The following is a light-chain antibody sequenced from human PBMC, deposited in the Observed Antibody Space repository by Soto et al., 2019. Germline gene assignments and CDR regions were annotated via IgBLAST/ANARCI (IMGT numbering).Light chain of an antibody. CDR3: QQYGSSPYT. CDR1: QSVSRNY. V-gene: IGKV3-20*01. J-gene: IGKJ2*01. Sequence: EIVLTQSPGTLSLSPGERATLSCRASQSVSRNYLAWYQQRPSQAPRLLIYGASSRATGIPDRFSGSGSGTDFTLTISRLEPEDFAVYYCQQYGSSPYTFGLGTKLQIK. CDR2: GAS.